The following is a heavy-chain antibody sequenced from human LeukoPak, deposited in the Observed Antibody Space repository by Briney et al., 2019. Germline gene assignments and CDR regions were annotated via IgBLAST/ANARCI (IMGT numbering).Heavy chain of an antibody. D-gene: IGHD7-27*01. CDR1: GFTFSSYV. CDR2: IWYDGFNK. Sequence: GGSLRLSCAASGFTFSSYVKHWVRQAPGKGLEGVAVIWYDGFNKYYADSVKGRFPISRDNSKNTLYLQMNSLRAEDTAVYYCARDLGNWGWNDFWGQGTLVTVSS. CDR3: ARDLGNWGWNDF. V-gene: IGHV3-33*01. J-gene: IGHJ4*02.